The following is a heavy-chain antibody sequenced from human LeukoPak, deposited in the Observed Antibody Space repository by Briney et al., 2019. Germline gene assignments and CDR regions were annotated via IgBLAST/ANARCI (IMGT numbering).Heavy chain of an antibody. V-gene: IGHV3-20*04. CDR1: GFTFDDYG. J-gene: IGHJ4*02. CDR2: INWNGGST. CDR3: AKGLHISGLGVPY. Sequence: GGSLRLSCAASGFTFDDYGMSWVRQAPGKGLEWVSGINWNGGSTGYADSVKGRFTISRDNSKNTLYLQMNSLRAEDTAVYYCAKGLHISGLGVPYWGQGTLVTVSS. D-gene: IGHD3-22*01.